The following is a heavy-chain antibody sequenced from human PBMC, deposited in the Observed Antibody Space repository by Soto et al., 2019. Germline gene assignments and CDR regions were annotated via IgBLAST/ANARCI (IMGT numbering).Heavy chain of an antibody. V-gene: IGHV1-69*13. CDR1: GGTFSSYA. CDR3: ARGYCSGGSCYDGMDV. D-gene: IGHD2-15*01. Sequence: ASVKVSCKASGGTFSSYAISWVRQAPGQGLEWMGGIIPIFGTANYAQKFQGRVTITADESTSTAYMELSSLRSEDTAVYYCARGYCSGGSCYDGMDVWGQGTTVTV. J-gene: IGHJ6*02. CDR2: IIPIFGTA.